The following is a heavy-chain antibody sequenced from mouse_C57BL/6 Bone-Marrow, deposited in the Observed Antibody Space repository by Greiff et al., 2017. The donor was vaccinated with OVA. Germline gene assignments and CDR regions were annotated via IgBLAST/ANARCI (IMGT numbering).Heavy chain of an antibody. V-gene: IGHV3-6*01. CDR3: ASKEDYGSSYYWYFDV. CDR1: GYSITSGYY. J-gene: IGHJ1*03. Sequence: VQLQQSGPGLVKPSQSLSLTCSVTGYSITSGYYWNWIRQFPGNKLEWMGYISYDGSNNYNPSLKNRISITRDTSKNQFFLKLNSVTTEDTATYYCASKEDYGSSYYWYFDVWGTGTTVTVSS. D-gene: IGHD1-1*01. CDR2: ISYDGSN.